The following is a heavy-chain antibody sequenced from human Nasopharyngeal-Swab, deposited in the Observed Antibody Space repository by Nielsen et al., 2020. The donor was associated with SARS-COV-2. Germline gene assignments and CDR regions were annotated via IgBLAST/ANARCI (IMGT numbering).Heavy chain of an antibody. D-gene: IGHD3-3*01. CDR1: GYSFRSYG. J-gene: IGHJ4*02. CDR2: ISVCNADT. Sequence: ASVKVSCKASGYSFRSYGINWVRQAPGQGLEWMGWISVCNADTNYAQKIQGRVSMTTDTSTSTAYMELRSLRSDDTAMYYCARDIEEWLVVPSLSFDYWGQGTLITVSS. V-gene: IGHV1-18*01. CDR3: ARDIEEWLVVPSLSFDY.